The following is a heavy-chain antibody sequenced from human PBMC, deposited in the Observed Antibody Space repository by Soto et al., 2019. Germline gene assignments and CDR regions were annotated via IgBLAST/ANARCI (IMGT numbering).Heavy chain of an antibody. Sequence: GSLRLSCAVSGFTFANHWMHWVRQAPGKGLEWVSRMNSDGSTTDYADSVKGRFTVSRDNAKNTLYLQMNSLRAEDTAVYYCATAEVDYWGPGTLVNVSS. CDR2: MNSDGSTT. J-gene: IGHJ4*02. V-gene: IGHV3-74*01. CDR1: GFTFANHW. CDR3: ATAEVDY.